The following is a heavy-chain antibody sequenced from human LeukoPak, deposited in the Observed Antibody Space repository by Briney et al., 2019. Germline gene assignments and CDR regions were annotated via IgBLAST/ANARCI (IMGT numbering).Heavy chain of an antibody. J-gene: IGHJ6*03. D-gene: IGHD1-14*01. Sequence: SETLSLTCTVSGGSISSSSYYWGWIRQPPGKGLEWIGSIYYSGSTYYNPSLKSRVTISVDTSKNQLSLKLSSVTAADTAVYYCARGTDYYYYYYMDVWGKGTTVTVSS. CDR2: IYYSGST. CDR1: GGSISSSSYY. V-gene: IGHV4-39*07. CDR3: ARGTDYYYYYYMDV.